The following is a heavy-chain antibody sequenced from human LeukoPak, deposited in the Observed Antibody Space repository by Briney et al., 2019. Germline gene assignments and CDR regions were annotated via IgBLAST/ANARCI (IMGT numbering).Heavy chain of an antibody. CDR2: IRYDGSNK. J-gene: IGHJ4*02. CDR3: AKDRGLGLTGDEAGDY. CDR1: GFTFSSYG. Sequence: GXSLRLSCAASGFTFSSYGMHWVGQAPGKGVEWVAFIRYDGSNKYYADSVKGRFTISRDNSKNTLYLQMNSLRAEDTAVYYCAKDRGLGLTGDEAGDYWGQGTLVTVSS. D-gene: IGHD7-27*01. V-gene: IGHV3-30*02.